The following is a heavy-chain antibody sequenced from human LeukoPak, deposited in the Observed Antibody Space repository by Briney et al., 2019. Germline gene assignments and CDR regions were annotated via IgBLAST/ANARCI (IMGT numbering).Heavy chain of an antibody. D-gene: IGHD1-1*01. J-gene: IGHJ3*02. V-gene: IGHV4-59*01. Sequence: SETLSLTCTVSGGSISSNYWSWIRQPPGKGLEWVGYIYDSGNTNYDPSLKSRVSISRDTSKKQFSLKLSSVTAADTAVYYCARQGYNDAFDIWGQGTMVTVSS. CDR1: GGSISSNY. CDR3: ARQGYNDAFDI. CDR2: IYDSGNT.